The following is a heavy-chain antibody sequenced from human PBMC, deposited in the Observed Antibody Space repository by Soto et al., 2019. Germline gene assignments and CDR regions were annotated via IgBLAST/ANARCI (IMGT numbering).Heavy chain of an antibody. D-gene: IGHD3-22*01. V-gene: IGHV4-59*02. CDR2: MYFGGSF. CDR1: GASVSHGY. Sequence: QMQLQASGPGLVKPSETLSLTCNVSGASVSHGYWSWIRQPPGKGLEWIGFMYFGGSFNYNPPLTCRATISVETSKTQLCMKLTSLTAADTAVYYCARSYYDSTGFAVDPWGQGTLVTVSS. J-gene: IGHJ5*02. CDR3: ARSYYDSTGFAVDP.